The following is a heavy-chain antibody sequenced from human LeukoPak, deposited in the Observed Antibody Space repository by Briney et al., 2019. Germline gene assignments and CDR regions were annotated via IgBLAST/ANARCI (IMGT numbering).Heavy chain of an antibody. D-gene: IGHD3-10*01. J-gene: IGHJ3*02. CDR1: GYTFTSYG. CDR3: ARDQGDYYGSGSRGDAFDM. CDR2: ISAYNGNT. V-gene: IGHV1-18*01. Sequence: ASVKVSCKASGYTFTSYGISWVRQAPGQGLEWMGWISAYNGNTNYAQKLQGRVTMTTDTSTNTAYMELRSLRSDDTAVYYCARDQGDYYGSGSRGDAFDMWGQGTMVTVSS.